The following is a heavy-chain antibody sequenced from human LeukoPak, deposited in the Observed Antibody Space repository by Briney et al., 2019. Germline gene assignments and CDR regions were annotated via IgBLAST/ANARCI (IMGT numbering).Heavy chain of an antibody. D-gene: IGHD3-16*02. J-gene: IGHJ4*02. V-gene: IGHV1-46*01. CDR1: GYTFTNYY. Sequence: GASVKVSCKASGYTFTNYYMHWVRQAPGQGLEWMGIINPSGGRTSYAQNFQGRVTMTRDTSTSTVYMELSSLRSEDSALYYCASYRGHDYFDYWGQGTLVTVSS. CDR3: ASYRGHDYFDY. CDR2: INPSGGRT.